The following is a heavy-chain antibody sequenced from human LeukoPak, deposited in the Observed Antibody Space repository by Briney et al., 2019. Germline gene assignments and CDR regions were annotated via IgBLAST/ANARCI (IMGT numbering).Heavy chain of an antibody. CDR3: ARGGPYHGFDF. J-gene: IGHJ4*02. CDR2: VVTDNGDT. Sequence: ASVKVSCKASGYTLSAYYMHWVRLAPGRGPEWMGWVVTDNGDTRIPQKFRGRVTMTRDTSLSTAYMELTTLTSDDTAMYHCARGGPYHGFDFWGQGTLVTVSS. D-gene: IGHD1-26*01. V-gene: IGHV1-2*02. CDR1: GYTLSAYY.